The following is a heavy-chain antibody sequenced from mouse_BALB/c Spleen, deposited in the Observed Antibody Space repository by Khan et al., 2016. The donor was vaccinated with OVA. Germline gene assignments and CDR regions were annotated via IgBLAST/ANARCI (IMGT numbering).Heavy chain of an antibody. Sequence: EVQLQQSGPELVKPGASVKMSCKASGYTFTSYVMHWVKQKPGLGLEWIGYIYPVSDDTKYNEKFKGKATLTSDKSSSTAYMELSRLTSEDSALYYGARVGTYDVWFAYWGQGTLVTVSA. V-gene: IGHV1S136*01. J-gene: IGHJ3*01. CDR3: ARVGTYDVWFAY. CDR1: GYTFTSYV. CDR2: IYPVSDDT. D-gene: IGHD2-12*01.